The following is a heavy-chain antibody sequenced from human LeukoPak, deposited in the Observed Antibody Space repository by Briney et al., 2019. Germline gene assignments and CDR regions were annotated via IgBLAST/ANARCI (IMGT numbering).Heavy chain of an antibody. Sequence: QPGGSLRLSCAASGFTFSGSAMHWVRQASGKGLEWVGRIRRKANSYASAYSASVKGRFTIPRDDTKNTAYLQMNSLKTEDTAVYYCTRSGYSSSSEGIDYWGQGTLVTVSS. D-gene: IGHD6-6*01. CDR3: TRSGYSSSSEGIDY. J-gene: IGHJ4*02. V-gene: IGHV3-73*01. CDR2: IRRKANSYAS. CDR1: GFTFSGSA.